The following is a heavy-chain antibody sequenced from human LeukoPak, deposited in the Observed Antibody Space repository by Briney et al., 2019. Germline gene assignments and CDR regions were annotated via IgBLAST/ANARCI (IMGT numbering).Heavy chain of an antibody. V-gene: IGHV3-23*01. CDR2: ISPSGDNT. Sequence: GGSLRLSCAASGFTSSSYAMTWLRQAPGKGLEWVSAISPSGDNTYHADSMKGRFTISRDNSKNTLYLQMNGLRAEDTALYFCARSGGMDVWGQGTTVTVSS. D-gene: IGHD3-10*01. J-gene: IGHJ6*02. CDR1: GFTSSSYA. CDR3: ARSGGMDV.